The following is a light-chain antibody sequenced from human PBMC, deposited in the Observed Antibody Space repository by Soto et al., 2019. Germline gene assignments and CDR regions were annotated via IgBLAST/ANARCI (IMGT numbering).Light chain of an antibody. Sequence: DIQMTQSPSTLSASVGDRVTITCRASQSISGWLAWYQQKPGKAPKLLIYKASSLESGVPSRFSGSGSGTEFTLTISSLQPDDFATYYCQQYESYSRTFGRGTKVDNK. CDR2: KAS. CDR3: QQYESYSRT. V-gene: IGKV1-5*03. J-gene: IGKJ1*01. CDR1: QSISGW.